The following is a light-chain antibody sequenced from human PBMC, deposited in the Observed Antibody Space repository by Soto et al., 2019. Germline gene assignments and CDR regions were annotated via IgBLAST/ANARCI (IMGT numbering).Light chain of an antibody. V-gene: IGLV2-14*01. CDR1: SXDVGYYNF. CDR3: SSYSGSTAFYV. J-gene: IGLJ1*01. CDR2: EVS. Sequence: QSALTQPASVSGSPGQSITISCTGTSXDVGYYNFVSWYQQHPGKAPKLIIYEVSNRPSGVSNRFSASKSGNTASLTISGLQAEDEADYHCSSYSGSTAFYVFGTGTKVTLL.